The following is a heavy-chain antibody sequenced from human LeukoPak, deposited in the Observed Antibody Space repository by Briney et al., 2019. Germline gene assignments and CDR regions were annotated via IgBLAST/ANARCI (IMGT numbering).Heavy chain of an antibody. CDR2: ISPSASRT. CDR3: AKVRGVYCSSSACYYFDH. Sequence: GGSLRLSCAASGFTFSSYAMTWVRQAPGRGLEWLSGISPSASRTDYADSVKGRFTISRDNSKNTLDLQMNSLRPEDTAVYFCAKVRGVYCSSSACYYFDHWGQGTTVTVSS. J-gene: IGHJ4*03. V-gene: IGHV3-23*01. CDR1: GFTFSSYA. D-gene: IGHD2-2*01.